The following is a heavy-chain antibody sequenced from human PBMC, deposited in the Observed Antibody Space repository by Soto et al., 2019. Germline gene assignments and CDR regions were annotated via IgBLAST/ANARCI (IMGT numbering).Heavy chain of an antibody. V-gene: IGHV4-59*01. J-gene: IGHJ5*02. CDR3: ARFPYSYGYVGLFDP. CDR2: IYYSGST. CDR1: GGSISRYY. Sequence: SDTLSLTCTVSGGSISRYYWSWIRQPPGKGLEWIGYIYYSGSTNYNPSLKSRVTISVDTSKNQFSLKLSSVTAADTAVYYCARFPYSYGYVGLFDPWGQGTLVTVSS. D-gene: IGHD5-18*01.